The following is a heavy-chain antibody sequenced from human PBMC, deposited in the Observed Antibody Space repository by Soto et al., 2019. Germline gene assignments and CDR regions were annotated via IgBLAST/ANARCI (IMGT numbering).Heavy chain of an antibody. D-gene: IGHD1-26*01. J-gene: IGHJ4*02. CDR3: ASPSGVGATSRDD. CDR1: GYTFTSYY. V-gene: IGHV1-46*01. CDR2: INPSGGST. Sequence: QVQLVQSGAEVKKPWASVKVSCKASGYTFTSYYMHWVRQAPGQGLEWMGIINPSGGSTSYAQKFQGRVTMTRDTSTSTVYMELSSLRSEDTAVYYCASPSGVGATSRDDLGQGTLVTVAS.